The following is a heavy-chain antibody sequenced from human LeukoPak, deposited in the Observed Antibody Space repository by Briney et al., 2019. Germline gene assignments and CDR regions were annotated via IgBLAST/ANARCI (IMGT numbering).Heavy chain of an antibody. CDR2: ISSSSSTI. V-gene: IGHV3-48*01. J-gene: IGHJ4*02. Sequence: GGSLRLSCAASGFTFGSYSMNWVRQAPGKGLEWVSYISSSSSTIYYADSAEGRFTISRDNAKKSLYLEMNSLRAEDTAVYYCARRFRDGSCSGGYCSSLAYWGQGTLVTVPS. CDR1: GFTFGSYS. D-gene: IGHD2-15*01. CDR3: ARRFRDGSCSGGYCSSLAY.